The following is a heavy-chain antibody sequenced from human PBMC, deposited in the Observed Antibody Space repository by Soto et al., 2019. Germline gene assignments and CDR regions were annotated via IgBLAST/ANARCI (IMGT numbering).Heavy chain of an antibody. V-gene: IGHV4-30-2*01. D-gene: IGHD4-17*01. Sequence: SSETLSLTCAVSGGSISSGGYSWSWIRQRPGKGLEWIGYIYHSGSTYYNPSLKSRVTISVDRSKNQFSLKLSSVTAADTAVYYCARQEGDYSHIDSWGQGTLVTVSS. CDR1: GGSISSGGYS. J-gene: IGHJ4*02. CDR2: IYHSGST. CDR3: ARQEGDYSHIDS.